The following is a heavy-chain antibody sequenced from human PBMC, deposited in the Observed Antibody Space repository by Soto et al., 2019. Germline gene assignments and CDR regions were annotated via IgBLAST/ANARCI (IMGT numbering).Heavy chain of an antibody. CDR1: GFAFSNAW. D-gene: IGHD6-19*01. J-gene: IGHJ4*02. V-gene: IGHV3-15*07. CDR2: IKRKSDGGTT. CDR3: TTASQMSIAVAVGGIAMP. Sequence: GGSLRLSCAASGFAFSNAWMNWVRQASGKGLEWVGRIKRKSDGGTTDYAAPVKGRFTISRDDSKNTVYLQMNSLKTEDTAVYYCTTASQMSIAVAVGGIAMPWGQGTLVTSPQ.